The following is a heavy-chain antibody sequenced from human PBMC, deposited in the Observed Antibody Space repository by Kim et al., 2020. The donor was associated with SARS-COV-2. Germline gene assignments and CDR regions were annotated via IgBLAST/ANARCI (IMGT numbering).Heavy chain of an antibody. CDR3: ARVDCGSPGCQGRDWFDP. CDR2: INRDGSVT. V-gene: IGHV3-7*01. Sequence: GGSLRLSCAASGFTVTNYWMTWVRQAPGKGLEWVANINRDGSVTEYLDSLSGRFTISRDNAKNSVFLQLNNLRAEDTAVYFCARVDCGSPGCQGRDWFDPWGQGTLVSVSS. D-gene: IGHD2-2*01. CDR1: GFTVTNYW. J-gene: IGHJ5*02.